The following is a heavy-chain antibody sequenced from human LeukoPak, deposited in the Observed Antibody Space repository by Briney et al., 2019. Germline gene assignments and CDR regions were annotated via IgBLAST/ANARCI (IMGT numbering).Heavy chain of an antibody. CDR1: NGSFTEYF. D-gene: IGHD3-3*01. V-gene: IGHV4-34*01. CDR3: AREKFLGRLTRVLDT. J-gene: IGHJ5*02. CDR2: VYHSGST. Sequence: PSETLSLTCVVNNGSFTEYFWSWIRQPPGKGLEWIGEVYHSGSTNYNPSLKSRLSISADMSKKRFSLKLNSVTAADTPVYYCAREKFLGRLTRVLDTWGQGTLVTVSS.